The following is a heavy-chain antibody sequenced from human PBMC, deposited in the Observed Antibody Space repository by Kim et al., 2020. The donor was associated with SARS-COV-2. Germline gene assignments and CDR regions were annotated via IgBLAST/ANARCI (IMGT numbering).Heavy chain of an antibody. CDR3: ARDGKWRDYYYYGMDV. CDR1: GFTFSSYA. J-gene: IGHJ6*02. Sequence: GGSLRLSCAASGFTFSSYAMHWVRQAPGKGLEYVSAISSNGGSTYYANSVKGRFTISRDNSKNTLYLQMGSLRAEDMAVYYCARDGKWRDYYYYGMDVWGQGTTVTVSS. D-gene: IGHD5-12*01. V-gene: IGHV3-64*01. CDR2: ISSNGGST.